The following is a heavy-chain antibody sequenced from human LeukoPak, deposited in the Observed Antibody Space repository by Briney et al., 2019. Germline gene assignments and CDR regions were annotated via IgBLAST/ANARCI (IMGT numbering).Heavy chain of an antibody. CDR1: GFNFRNYA. Sequence: GGSLRLSCAASGFNFRNYAMTWVRQAPGKGLEWVSSIPSSGDGTYYADSVKGRFTISRDNSKNMLYLQMNSLRAEDTAVYYCARRTSGAFDFWDQGTLVTVSS. V-gene: IGHV3-23*01. CDR3: ARRTSGAFDF. CDR2: IPSSGDGT. J-gene: IGHJ4*02. D-gene: IGHD5-12*01.